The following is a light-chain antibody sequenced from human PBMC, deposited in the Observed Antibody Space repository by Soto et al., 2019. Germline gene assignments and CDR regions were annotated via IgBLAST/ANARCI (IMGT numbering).Light chain of an antibody. Sequence: DIQMTQSPSSVSASVGDRVTITCRASEDIGSWLAWFQQKPGKAPQLLIYAASTLQTGVPSRFSGSGSGTYFTLTINSLQAEDFASYHCQQAYSFPVTFGQGTRLDFK. CDR3: QQAYSFPVT. CDR1: EDIGSW. J-gene: IGKJ5*01. CDR2: AAS. V-gene: IGKV1-12*01.